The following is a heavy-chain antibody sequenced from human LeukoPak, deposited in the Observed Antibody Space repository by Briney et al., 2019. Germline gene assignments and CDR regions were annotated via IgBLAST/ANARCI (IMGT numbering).Heavy chain of an antibody. CDR3: ARDAGYGYDRFDY. CDR2: ISISSNYI. Sequence: GGSLRLSCAASGFTFSRYSMNWVRQAPGKGLEWVSSISISSNYIYYADSVKGRFTISRDNAKNSLYLQMNSLRVEDTAVYYCARDAGYGYDRFDYWGQGTQVTVSS. CDR1: GFTFSRYS. D-gene: IGHD5-18*01. J-gene: IGHJ4*02. V-gene: IGHV3-21*01.